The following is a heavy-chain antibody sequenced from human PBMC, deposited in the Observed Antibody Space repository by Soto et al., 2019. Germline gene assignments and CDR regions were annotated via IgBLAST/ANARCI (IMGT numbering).Heavy chain of an antibody. V-gene: IGHV4-31*03. J-gene: IGHJ4*02. D-gene: IGHD5-12*01. CDR2: IYYSGST. CDR3: ASSPLYSGYGRPYYFDY. CDR1: GGSISSVGYY. Sequence: PSQTLSLTCTVSGGSISSVGYYWSCIRQHPGKGLEWIGYIYYSGSTYYNPSLKSRVTISVDTSKNQFSLKLSSVTAADTAVYYCASSPLYSGYGRPYYFDYWGQGTLVTVSS.